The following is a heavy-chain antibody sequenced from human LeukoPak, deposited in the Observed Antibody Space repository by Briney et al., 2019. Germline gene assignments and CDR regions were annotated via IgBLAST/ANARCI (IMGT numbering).Heavy chain of an antibody. CDR3: ARVIAAAGSNWFDP. Sequence: SVKVSCKASGGTFSSYAISWVRQAPGQGLEWMGGIIPIFGTANYAQKFQGRVTITADESTSTAYMELRSLRSDDTAVYYCARVIAAAGSNWFDPWGQGTLVTVSS. D-gene: IGHD6-13*01. CDR2: IIPIFGTA. V-gene: IGHV1-69*13. CDR1: GGTFSSYA. J-gene: IGHJ5*02.